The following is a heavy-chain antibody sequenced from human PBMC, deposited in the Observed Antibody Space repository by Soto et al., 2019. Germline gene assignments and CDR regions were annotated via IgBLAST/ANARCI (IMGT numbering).Heavy chain of an antibody. CDR1: GGSISSGDYY. J-gene: IGHJ4*02. CDR3: ARDLASTGVFDY. Sequence: PSETLSLTCTVSGGSISSGDYYWSWIRQPPGKGLEWIGYIYYSGSTYYNPSLKSRVTISVDTSKNQFSLKLSSVTAADTAVYYCARDLASTGVFDYWGQGTLVTVSS. D-gene: IGHD4-17*01. CDR2: IYYSGST. V-gene: IGHV4-30-4*01.